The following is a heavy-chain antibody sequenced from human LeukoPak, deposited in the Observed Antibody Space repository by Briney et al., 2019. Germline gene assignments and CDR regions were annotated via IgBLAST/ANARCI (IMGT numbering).Heavy chain of an antibody. CDR1: GGSISSGDYY. CDR2: IYYSGST. D-gene: IGHD3-16*01. V-gene: IGHV4-30-4*01. CDR3: ARGDYLYYFDY. J-gene: IGHJ4*02. Sequence: SETLSLTCTVSGGSISSGDYYWSWIRQPPGKGLEWIGYIYYSGSTYYNPSLKGRVTISVDTSKNQFSLKLSSVTAADTAVYYCARGDYLYYFDYWGQGTLVTVSS.